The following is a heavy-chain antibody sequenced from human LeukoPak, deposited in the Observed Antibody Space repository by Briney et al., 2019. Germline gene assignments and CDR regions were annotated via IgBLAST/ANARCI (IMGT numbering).Heavy chain of an antibody. Sequence: ASVKVSCKASGYTFTSYYMHWVRQAPGQGLEWMGIINPSGGSTSYAQKFQGRVTMTGDMSTSTVYMELSSLRSEDTAVYYCARVPDYYDSSGYYHYLLDYWGQGTLVTVSS. V-gene: IGHV1-46*01. CDR1: GYTFTSYY. CDR3: ARVPDYYDSSGYYHYLLDY. D-gene: IGHD3-22*01. J-gene: IGHJ4*02. CDR2: INPSGGST.